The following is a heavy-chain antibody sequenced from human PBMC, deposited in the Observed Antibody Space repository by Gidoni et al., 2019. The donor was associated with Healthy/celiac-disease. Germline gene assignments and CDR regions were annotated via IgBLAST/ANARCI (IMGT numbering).Heavy chain of an antibody. CDR2: IYTSGST. CDR3: ARDGAVAYYYYGMDV. J-gene: IGHJ6*02. Sequence: QVQLQESGPGLVKPSQTLSLTCTVSGASISSCSYYWSWIRQPAGKGLEWIGRIYTSGSTNHNPSLKSRVTISVDTSKNQFSLKLSSVTAADSAVYYCARDGAVAYYYYGMDVWGQGTTVTVSS. V-gene: IGHV4-61*02. CDR1: GASISSCSYY. D-gene: IGHD3-3*01.